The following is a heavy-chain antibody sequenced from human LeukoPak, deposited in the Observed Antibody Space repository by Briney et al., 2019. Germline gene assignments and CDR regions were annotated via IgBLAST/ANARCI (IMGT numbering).Heavy chain of an antibody. CDR1: GVSISSSNSY. V-gene: IGHV4-39*01. CDR2: IYYSGNT. Sequence: NPSETLSLTCTVSGVSISSSNSYWGWIRQPPGKGLEWIGSIYYSGNTYYNASLKSQVSISIDTSKNQFSLKRTSVTAADTAVYYCARQTGSGLFILPGGQGTLVTVSS. J-gene: IGHJ4*02. CDR3: ARQTGSGLFILP. D-gene: IGHD3/OR15-3a*01.